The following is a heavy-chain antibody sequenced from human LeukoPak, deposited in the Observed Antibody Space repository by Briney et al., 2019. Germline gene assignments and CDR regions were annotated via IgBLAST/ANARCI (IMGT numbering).Heavy chain of an antibody. CDR2: ISVSDGTT. CDR1: GFTFSSGA. V-gene: IGHV3-23*01. Sequence: GGSLRLSCAASGFTFSSGAMNWVRQAPGKGLEWVSTISVSDGTTYYADSVKGRFTISRDNSKNTLYLQMNSLRAEDTALYYCARSSHQMDIRFDFWGQGTLVTVSS. CDR3: ARSSHQMDIRFDF. D-gene: IGHD5-24*01. J-gene: IGHJ4*02.